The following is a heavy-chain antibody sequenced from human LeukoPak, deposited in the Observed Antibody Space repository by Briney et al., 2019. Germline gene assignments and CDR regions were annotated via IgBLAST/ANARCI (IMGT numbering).Heavy chain of an antibody. Sequence: GGSLRLSCAASGFTLSSYSMNWVRQAPRKGLEWVSYISSSSSTIYYADSVKGRFTISRDNAKNSLYLQMNSLRAGDTAVYYCARAYYDSSGYHFDYWGQGTLVTVSS. D-gene: IGHD3-22*01. CDR3: ARAYYDSSGYHFDY. CDR1: GFTLSSYS. J-gene: IGHJ4*02. CDR2: ISSSSSTI. V-gene: IGHV3-48*01.